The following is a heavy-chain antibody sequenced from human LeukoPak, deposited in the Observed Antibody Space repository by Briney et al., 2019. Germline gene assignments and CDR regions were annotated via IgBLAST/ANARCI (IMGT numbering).Heavy chain of an antibody. CDR2: ISGTGTST. CDR1: EFTFSNYA. CDR3: ARASCYSLFCGDFDI. V-gene: IGHV3-23*01. J-gene: IGHJ3*02. Sequence: GGSLRLSCAASEFTFSNYAMSWVRQAPGKGLEWVSAISGTGTSTHYADSVKGRFTISRDNSKNTLYLQMNSLRAEDMAVYYCARASCYSLFCGDFDIWGQGTMVTVSS. D-gene: IGHD2-15*01.